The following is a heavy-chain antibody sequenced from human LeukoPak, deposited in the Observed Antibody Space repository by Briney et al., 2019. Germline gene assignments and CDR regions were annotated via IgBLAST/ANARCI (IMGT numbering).Heavy chain of an antibody. CDR3: ARERNLEIAVAGTIFDY. CDR1: GFTVTDYT. D-gene: IGHD6-19*01. V-gene: IGHV3-23*01. Sequence: GGSLRLSCAASGFTVTDYTMTWIRQSPGKGLEWVSSMSDIGPNTYYADSVKGRFTISRDTSKNTLFLQMNSLRAEDTAVYYCARERNLEIAVAGTIFDYWGQGTLVTVSS. CDR2: MSDIGPNT. J-gene: IGHJ4*02.